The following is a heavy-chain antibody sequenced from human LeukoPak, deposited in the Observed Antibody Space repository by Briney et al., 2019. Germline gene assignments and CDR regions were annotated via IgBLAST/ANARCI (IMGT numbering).Heavy chain of an antibody. D-gene: IGHD6-19*01. V-gene: IGHV3-53*01. CDR3: ARESAGTAFDI. Sequence: GGSLRLSCAASGFIVSSNYMSWVRQAPGKGLEWVSVIYSGGSTYYADSVKGRFTISRDNSKNTLYLQMNSLRAEDTAVYYCARESAGTAFDIWGQGTMVTVSS. CDR1: GFIVSSNY. J-gene: IGHJ3*02. CDR2: IYSGGST.